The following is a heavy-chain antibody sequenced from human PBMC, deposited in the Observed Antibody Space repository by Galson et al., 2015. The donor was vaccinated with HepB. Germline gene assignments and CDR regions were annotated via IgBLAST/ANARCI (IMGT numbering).Heavy chain of an antibody. CDR2: IYTSGST. Sequence: TLSLTCTVSGGSINSGNYYWTWIRQPAGKGLEWIGRIYTSGSTNYNPSLKSRVNISVDMSKSHFSLKLTSVTAADTAVYYCAREGEYCGGDCYYDSWGQGTLVTVSS. CDR1: GGSINSGNYY. V-gene: IGHV4-61*02. CDR3: AREGEYCGGDCYYDS. J-gene: IGHJ4*02. D-gene: IGHD2-21*02.